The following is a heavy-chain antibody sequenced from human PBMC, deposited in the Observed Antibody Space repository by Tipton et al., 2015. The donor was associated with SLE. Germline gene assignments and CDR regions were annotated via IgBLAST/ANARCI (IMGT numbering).Heavy chain of an antibody. CDR1: GYSFTNSW. D-gene: IGHD3-10*01. J-gene: IGHJ4*02. CDR2: IDPSDSDT. CDR3: ARRWVQTGFDY. V-gene: IGHV5-51*03. Sequence: QSGAEGKKPGEALQISCKTSGYSFTNSWIVWFRHMPGKGLECMGMIDPSDSDTRYNPSFQGHVSMSIDRSTTTAYLQWRSLKASDTAMYFCARRWVQTGFDYWGQGTLVAVSS.